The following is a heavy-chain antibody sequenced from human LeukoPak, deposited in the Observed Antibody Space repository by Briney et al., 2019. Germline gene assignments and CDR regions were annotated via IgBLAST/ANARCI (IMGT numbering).Heavy chain of an antibody. CDR2: INIDGSTS. D-gene: IGHD5-24*01. V-gene: IGHV3-74*01. Sequence: GGSLRLSCAASGFTFSSYWMHWVRQALGKGLVWVSRINIDGSTSNYADSVKGRFTISRDNAKNAVYLQMNSLRVEDTAVYYCARASALATPPFGYWGQGTLVTVSS. CDR1: GFTFSSYW. J-gene: IGHJ4*02. CDR3: ARASALATPPFGY.